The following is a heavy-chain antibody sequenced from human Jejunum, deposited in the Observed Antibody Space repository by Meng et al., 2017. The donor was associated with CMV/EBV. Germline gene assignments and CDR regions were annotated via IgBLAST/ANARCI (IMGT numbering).Heavy chain of an antibody. J-gene: IGHJ5*02. CDR1: GSTFSDYW. D-gene: IGHD3-3*01. CDR2: IDYDGSSA. CDR3: ARVATLSTIPWFDP. V-gene: IGHV3-74*01. Sequence: GSTFSDYWMHWVRQAPGKGLVWVSRIDYDGSSATYADSVKGRFTISRDNAKNTLYLQMNSLRAEDTAVYYCARVATLSTIPWFDPWGQGTLVTVSS.